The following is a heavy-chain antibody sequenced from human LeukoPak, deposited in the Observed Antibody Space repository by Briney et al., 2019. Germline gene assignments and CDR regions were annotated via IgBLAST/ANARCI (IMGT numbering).Heavy chain of an antibody. Sequence: GGSLRLSCAASGFTFSSYAMSWVRQAPGKGLEWVSAISGSGGSTYYADSVKGRFTISRDNAKNSLFLQMNSLRTDDTAVYYCAFPWGSGWFYSDCWGQGTLVTVSS. CDR1: GFTFSSYA. CDR3: AFPWGSGWFYSDC. D-gene: IGHD6-19*01. V-gene: IGHV3-23*01. J-gene: IGHJ4*01. CDR2: ISGSGGST.